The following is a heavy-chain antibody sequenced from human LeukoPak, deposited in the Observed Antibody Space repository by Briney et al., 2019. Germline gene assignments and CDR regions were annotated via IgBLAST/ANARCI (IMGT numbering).Heavy chain of an antibody. CDR1: GGSLSSYY. CDR3: ARRTGRTAGYDAFDI. Sequence: PSETLSLTCTVSGGSLSSYYWSWIRQPPGKGLEWIGYIYYSGSTNYNPSLKSRVTISVDTSKNQFSLKLSSVTAAGTAVYYRARRTGRTAGYDAFDISGQGAMVTVSS. V-gene: IGHV4-59*01. D-gene: IGHD6-13*01. J-gene: IGHJ3*02. CDR2: IYYSGST.